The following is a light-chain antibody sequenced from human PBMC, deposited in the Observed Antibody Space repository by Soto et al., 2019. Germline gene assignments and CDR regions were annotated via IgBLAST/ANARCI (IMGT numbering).Light chain of an antibody. J-gene: IGLJ1*01. Sequence: QSALTQPPSASGSPGQSVTISCSGTSSDVGGYDSVSWYQHHPGKVPKLIIFDVDKWPSGVPDRFSGFKSGNTASLTVSGLRHEDEPDSSCSSYDGRNTFVFGTGTKVTVL. CDR2: DVD. V-gene: IGLV2-8*01. CDR3: SSYDGRNTFV. CDR1: SSDVGGYDS.